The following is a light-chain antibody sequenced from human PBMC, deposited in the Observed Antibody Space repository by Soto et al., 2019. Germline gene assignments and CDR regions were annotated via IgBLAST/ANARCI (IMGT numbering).Light chain of an antibody. Sequence: SALNQPASVSGSPGLTITISCTGTSSDVGAYNFVSWYQQHPDKAPKLMIFDVSNRPSGVSNRFSGSKSGNTASLTISGLQSEDEAEYYCGSYTTSSNYVFGTGTKVTVL. J-gene: IGLJ1*01. CDR3: GSYTTSSNYV. CDR1: SSDVGAYNF. V-gene: IGLV2-14*03. CDR2: DVS.